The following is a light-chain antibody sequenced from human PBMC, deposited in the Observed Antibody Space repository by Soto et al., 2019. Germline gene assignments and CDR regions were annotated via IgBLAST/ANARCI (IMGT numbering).Light chain of an antibody. J-gene: IGKJ2*01. CDR2: GTS. CDR3: QQYGTSPPYT. Sequence: EIVLTQSPVTLSLSPGERATLSCRASQSVSSSNLAWYQQKTGQAPRLLIYGTSSRATGIPDRFSGSGSGTDFTITISRLEPEDVAVYYCQQYGTSPPYTFGQGTKLEIK. CDR1: QSVSSSN. V-gene: IGKV3-20*01.